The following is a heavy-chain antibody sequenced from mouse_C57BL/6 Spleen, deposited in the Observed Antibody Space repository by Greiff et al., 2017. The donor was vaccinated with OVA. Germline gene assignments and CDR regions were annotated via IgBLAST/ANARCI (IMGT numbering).Heavy chain of an antibody. CDR2: ISSGSSTI. Sequence: EVHVVESGGGLVKPGGSLKLSCAASGFTFSDYGMHWVRQAPEKGLEWVAYISSGSSTIYYADTVKGRFTISRDNAKNTLFLQMTSLRSEDTAMYYCARRNYGSSYAMDYWGQGTSVTVSS. J-gene: IGHJ4*01. D-gene: IGHD1-1*01. CDR3: ARRNYGSSYAMDY. V-gene: IGHV5-17*01. CDR1: GFTFSDYG.